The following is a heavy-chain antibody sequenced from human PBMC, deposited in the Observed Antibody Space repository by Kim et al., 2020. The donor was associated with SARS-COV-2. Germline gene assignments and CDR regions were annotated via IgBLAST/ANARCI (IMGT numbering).Heavy chain of an antibody. CDR3: ARHLLWSSSSSWYFDL. V-gene: IGHV4-39*01. CDR2: IYYSGST. CDR1: GGSISSSSYY. Sequence: SETLSLTCTVSGGSISSSSYYWGWIRQPPGKGLEWIGSIYYSGSTYYNPSLKSRVTISVDTSKNQFSLKLSSVTAADTAVYYCARHLLWSSSSSWYFDLWGRGTLVTVSS. D-gene: IGHD6-6*01. J-gene: IGHJ2*01.